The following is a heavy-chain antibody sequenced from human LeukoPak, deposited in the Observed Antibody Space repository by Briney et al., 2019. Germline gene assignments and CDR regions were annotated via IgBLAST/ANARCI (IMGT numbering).Heavy chain of an antibody. J-gene: IGHJ4*02. CDR2: LNHSGST. CDR3: ASKTRTRYCTNGVCYGDY. D-gene: IGHD2-8*01. CDR1: GGSFSGYY. Sequence: SETLSLTCAVYGGSFSGYYWSWIRQPPGKGLEWSGELNHSGSTNYNPSLKSRVTISVDTSKNQFSLKLSSVTAADTAVYYCASKTRTRYCTNGVCYGDYWGQGTLVTVSS. V-gene: IGHV4-34*01.